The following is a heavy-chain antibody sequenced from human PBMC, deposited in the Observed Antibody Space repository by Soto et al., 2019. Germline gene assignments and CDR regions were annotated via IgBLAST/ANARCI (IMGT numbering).Heavy chain of an antibody. CDR1: GFTFSNYV. D-gene: IGHD3-9*01. Sequence: QVQLVESGGGVVQPGRSLRLSCAASGFTFSNYVIHWVRQAPGKGLEWVAVTSYDGNTKYYADSVKGRFTISREKSRNTVSLQMRSLRAEDTAVYYCATMSSPGASDILTGAFDKWGQGALVTVSS. CDR3: ATMSSPGASDILTGAFDK. V-gene: IGHV3-30-3*01. J-gene: IGHJ4*02. CDR2: TSYDGNTK.